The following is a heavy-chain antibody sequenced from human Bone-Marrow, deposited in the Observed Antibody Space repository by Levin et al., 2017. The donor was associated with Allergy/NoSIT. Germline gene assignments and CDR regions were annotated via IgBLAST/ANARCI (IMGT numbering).Heavy chain of an antibody. D-gene: IGHD6-13*01. J-gene: IGHJ4*02. CDR3: ARTVTAAAGTDNLDY. CDR2: IIPILGIA. CDR1: GGTFSSYA. V-gene: IGHV1-69*04. Sequence: ASVKVSCKASGGTFSSYAISWVRQAPGQGLEWMGRIIPILGIANYAQKFQGRVTITADKSTSTAYMELSSLRSEDTAVYYCARTVTAAAGTDNLDYWGQGTLVTVSS.